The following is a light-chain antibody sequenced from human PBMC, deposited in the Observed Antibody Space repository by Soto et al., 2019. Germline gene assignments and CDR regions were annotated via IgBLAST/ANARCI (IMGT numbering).Light chain of an antibody. CDR3: QQRSNWPPLVT. CDR1: QSVSSY. CDR2: DAS. V-gene: IGKV3-11*01. Sequence: EIVLTQSPATLSLSPGERATLSCRASQSVSSYLAWYQQKPGQAPRLLIYDASNRATGIPARFSGSGSGTDFTLPISSPEPEDFAVYYCQQRSNWPPLVTFGPGTKVDIK. J-gene: IGKJ3*01.